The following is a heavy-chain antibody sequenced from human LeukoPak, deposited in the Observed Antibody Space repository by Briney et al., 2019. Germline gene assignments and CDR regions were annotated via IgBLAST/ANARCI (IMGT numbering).Heavy chain of an antibody. CDR1: GDSISTYY. CDR2: IHYRGST. V-gene: IGHV4-59*01. D-gene: IGHD5-18*01. J-gene: IGHJ3*02. Sequence: PSETLSLTCTVSGDSISTYYWSWIRQPPGKGLEWIAYIHYRGSTTYNPSLRSRVTISVDTSRNQFSLKLGSVTAADTAVYYCVRSRSGYSYEHGAFEIWGQGTMVTVSS. CDR3: VRSRSGYSYEHGAFEI.